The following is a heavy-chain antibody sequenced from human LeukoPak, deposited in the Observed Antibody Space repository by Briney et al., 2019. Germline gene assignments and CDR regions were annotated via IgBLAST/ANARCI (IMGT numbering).Heavy chain of an antibody. CDR2: MNPTSGNT. Sequence: ASVKVSCKASGYTFTSYDINWVRQATGQGPEWMGWMNPTSGNTGCAPKFQGRVTMTRNTFISTAYLELSSLISDDTAVYYCAARGARSSSLRPLDFWGQGTLVTVSS. J-gene: IGHJ4*02. D-gene: IGHD6-6*01. CDR3: AARGARSSSLRPLDF. V-gene: IGHV1-8*01. CDR1: GYTFTSYD.